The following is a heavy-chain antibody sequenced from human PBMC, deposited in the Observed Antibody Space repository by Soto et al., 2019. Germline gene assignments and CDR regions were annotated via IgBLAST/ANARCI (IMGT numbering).Heavy chain of an antibody. CDR2: IKRKIDGEAT. V-gene: IGHV3-15*07. CDR3: TTGSVEGV. CDR1: GFSFSNAW. D-gene: IGHD2-15*01. J-gene: IGHJ6*01. Sequence: EVQLVESGGGLVKPGGSLRLSCAGSGFSFSNAWMNWVRQAPGKGLEWVGRIKRKIDGEATDYAAPVKGRFTVSRDDSRSALYLHMYSLKGDDTAVYYCTTGSVEGVWGQGNTVTVSS.